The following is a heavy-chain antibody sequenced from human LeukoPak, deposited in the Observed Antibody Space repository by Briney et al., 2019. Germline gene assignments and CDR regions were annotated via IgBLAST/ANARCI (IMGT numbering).Heavy chain of an antibody. CDR1: GGSISSGDYY. D-gene: IGHD2-15*01. J-gene: IGHJ4*02. V-gene: IGHV4-30-4*01. CDR2: IYYSGST. Sequence: SQTLSLTCTVSGGSISSGDYYWSWIRQPPGKGLEWIGYIYYSGSTYYNPSLKSRVTISVDRSKNQFSLKLSSVTAADTAVYYCASAPGPFCSGRYWGQGTLVTVSS. CDR3: ASAPGPFCSGRY.